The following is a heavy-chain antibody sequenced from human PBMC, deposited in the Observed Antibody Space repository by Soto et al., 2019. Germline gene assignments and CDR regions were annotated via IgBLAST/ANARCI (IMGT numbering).Heavy chain of an antibody. CDR2: ISWNSGSI. D-gene: IGHD6-6*01. Sequence: PGGSLRLSCAASGFTFDDYAMHWVRQAPGKGLEWVSGISWNSGSIGYADSVKGRFTISRDNAKNSLYLQMNSLRAKDTALYYCAKDSSSSLKNWFDPWGQGTLVTVSS. CDR3: AKDSSSSLKNWFDP. J-gene: IGHJ5*02. V-gene: IGHV3-9*01. CDR1: GFTFDDYA.